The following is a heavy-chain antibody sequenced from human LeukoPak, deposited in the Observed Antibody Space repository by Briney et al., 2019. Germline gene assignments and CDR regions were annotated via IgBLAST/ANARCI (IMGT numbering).Heavy chain of an antibody. D-gene: IGHD3-3*01. V-gene: IGHV4-61*02. J-gene: IGHJ6*03. Sequence: PSETLSLTCTVSGGFISSGSYYWSWIRQPAGKGLEWIGRIYTSGSTNYNPSLKSRVTISVDTSKNQFSLKLSSVTAADTAVYYCARDLKYDFWSGPPYYYMDVWGKGTTVTVSS. CDR3: ARDLKYDFWSGPPYYYMDV. CDR1: GGFISSGSYY. CDR2: IYTSGST.